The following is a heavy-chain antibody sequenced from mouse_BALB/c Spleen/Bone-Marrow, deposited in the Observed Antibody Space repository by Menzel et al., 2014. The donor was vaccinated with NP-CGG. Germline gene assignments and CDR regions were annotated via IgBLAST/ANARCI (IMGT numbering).Heavy chain of an antibody. V-gene: IGHV1-26*01. J-gene: IGHJ2*01. CDR3: ARSRYFDN. Sequence: EVQLQQSGPELVKPGTSVKMSCKASGYTFTDYYMMWVRQSHGKSLEWIGHINPNTDGTFYNQKFKGKATLTVDKSSRTAYMQLNSLTSEDSAVYYCARSRYFDNWGQGTPLTVSS. D-gene: IGHD3-3*01. CDR1: GYTFTDYY. CDR2: INPNTDGT.